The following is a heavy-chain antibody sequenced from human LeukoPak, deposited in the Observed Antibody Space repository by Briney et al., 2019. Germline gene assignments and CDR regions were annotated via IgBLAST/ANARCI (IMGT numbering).Heavy chain of an antibody. CDR3: VRGDGREN. CDR2: ISGSGGTI. D-gene: IGHD2-15*01. V-gene: IGHV3-23*01. J-gene: IGHJ4*02. CDR1: GFTFSSYA. Sequence: PGGSLRLSCAASGFTFSSYAMSWVRQAPGKGLEWVSVISGSGGTIYYADSVKGRFTISRDNVKNSLYVQMNSLRAEDTAVYYCVRGDGRENWGQGTLVTVSS.